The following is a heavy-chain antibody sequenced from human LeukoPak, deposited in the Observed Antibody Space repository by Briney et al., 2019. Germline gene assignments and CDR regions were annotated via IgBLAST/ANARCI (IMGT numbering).Heavy chain of an antibody. D-gene: IGHD2-2*01. CDR3: ARGGSSTFGELDY. J-gene: IGHJ4*02. CDR2: ISNSGGRT. Sequence: PGGSLRLSCAASGFTFKNFYMSWVRQAPGKGLEWVSGISNSGGRTFYADSVKGRFTISRDNSKNTLYLQMNSLRAEDTAVYYCARGGSSTFGELDYWGQGTLVTVSS. V-gene: IGHV3-23*01. CDR1: GFTFKNFY.